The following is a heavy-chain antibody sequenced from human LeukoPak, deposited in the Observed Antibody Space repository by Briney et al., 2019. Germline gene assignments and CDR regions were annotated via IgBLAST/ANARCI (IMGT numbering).Heavy chain of an antibody. Sequence: SETLSLTCAVYGGSFNGYYWTWIRQPPGKGLEWIGEINHSGSTDYNPSLKSRVTISVDTSKNQFSLKLNSVTAADTAVYYCARGQLRLSDWGQGSLVIVSS. CDR3: ARGQLRLSD. CDR1: GGSFNGYY. J-gene: IGHJ4*02. V-gene: IGHV4-34*01. D-gene: IGHD6-25*01. CDR2: INHSGST.